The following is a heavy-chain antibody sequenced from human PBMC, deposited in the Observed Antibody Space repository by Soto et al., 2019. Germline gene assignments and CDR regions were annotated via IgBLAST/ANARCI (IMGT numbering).Heavy chain of an antibody. V-gene: IGHV1-46*03. CDR1: GYTFTSYY. J-gene: IGHJ4*02. CDR2: INPSGGST. Sequence: ASVKVSCKASGYTFTSYYMHWVRQAPGQGLEWMGIINPSGGSTSYAQKFQGRVTMTRDTSTSTVYMELSSLRSEDTAVYYCARVSCSSTSCYLSPSLFDYWGQGTLVTVSS. D-gene: IGHD2-2*01. CDR3: ARVSCSSTSCYLSPSLFDY.